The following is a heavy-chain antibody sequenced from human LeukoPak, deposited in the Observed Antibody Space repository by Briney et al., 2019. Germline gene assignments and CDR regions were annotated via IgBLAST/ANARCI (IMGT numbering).Heavy chain of an antibody. CDR2: IYYSGST. D-gene: IGHD2-21*02. J-gene: IGHJ4*02. CDR1: GGSISSSSYY. V-gene: IGHV4-39*07. CDR3: ARDHYAYCGGDCYSFDY. Sequence: SETLSLTCTVSGGSISSSSYYWGWIRQPPGKGLEWIGSIYYSGSTYYNPSLKSRVTISVDTSKNQFSLKLSSVTAADTAVYYCARDHYAYCGGDCYSFDYWGQGTLVTVSS.